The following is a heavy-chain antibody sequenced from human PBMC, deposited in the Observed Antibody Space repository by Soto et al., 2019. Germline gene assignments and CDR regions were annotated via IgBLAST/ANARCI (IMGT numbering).Heavy chain of an antibody. J-gene: IGHJ5*02. CDR3: AKSAHIVVVTAIQTWFDP. V-gene: IGHV3-23*01. D-gene: IGHD2-21*02. CDR2: ISGSGGST. Sequence: PGGSLRLSCAASGFTFSSYAKSWVRQAPGKGLEWVSAISGSGGSTYYADSVKGRFTISRDNSKNTLYLQMNSLRAEDTAVYYCAKSAHIVVVTAIQTWFDPWGQGTLVTVSS. CDR1: GFTFSSYA.